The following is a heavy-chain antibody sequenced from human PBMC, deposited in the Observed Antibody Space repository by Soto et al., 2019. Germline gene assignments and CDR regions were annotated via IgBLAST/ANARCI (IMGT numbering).Heavy chain of an antibody. CDR3: VKGVANRRYDILTGYDAFDI. CDR2: ISSNGGIT. D-gene: IGHD3-9*01. CDR1: GFTFSSYA. Sequence: GGSLRLSCSASGFTFSSYAMHWVRQAPGKGLEYFSVISSNGGITYYADSVKGRFTISRDNSNNTLFLQMSSLRAEDTAVYYFVKGVANRRYDILTGYDAFDIWGQGTMVTVSS. V-gene: IGHV3-64D*08. J-gene: IGHJ3*02.